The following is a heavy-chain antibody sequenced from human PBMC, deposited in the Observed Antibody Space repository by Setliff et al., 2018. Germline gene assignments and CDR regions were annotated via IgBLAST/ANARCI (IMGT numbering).Heavy chain of an antibody. D-gene: IGHD7-27*01. J-gene: IGHJ4*02. Sequence: PSETLSLTCAVSGYSISSGYNWGWIRQPPGKGLEWIASIYYRGSTSCNSSLKSRVSISVDTSKNQFSLNLNSVTAADTAVYYCATLTGDRGVDYWGQGRLVTVSS. V-gene: IGHV4-38-2*01. CDR2: IYYRGST. CDR3: ATLTGDRGVDY. CDR1: GYSISSGYN.